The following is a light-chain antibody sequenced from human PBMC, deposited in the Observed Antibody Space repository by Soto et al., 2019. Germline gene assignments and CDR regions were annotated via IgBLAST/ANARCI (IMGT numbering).Light chain of an antibody. V-gene: IGLV2-8*01. CDR3: ASYGGSDIWV. J-gene: IGLJ3*02. Sequence: QSVLTQPPSASGSPGQSVTISCTGTSSDVGAYKYVSWYQQHPRKTPKLMIYEVTKRPSGVPDRFSCSKSGNTASLTVSGLQAEDEADYYCASYGGSDIWVFGGGTKLTVL. CDR1: SSDVGAYKY. CDR2: EVT.